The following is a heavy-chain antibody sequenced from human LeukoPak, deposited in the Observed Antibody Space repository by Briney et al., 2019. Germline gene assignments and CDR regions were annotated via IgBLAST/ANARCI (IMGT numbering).Heavy chain of an antibody. D-gene: IGHD2-8*01. Sequence: GGSLRLSCEGSGFTFSNYWMSWVRQAPGKGLEWVANIQQHGSETYYGDSVKGRFTISRDNAKNSLYLQMNSLRAEDTAVYYCATHSSNGREFQYWGQGTLVTVSS. V-gene: IGHV3-7*01. J-gene: IGHJ1*01. CDR3: ATHSSNGREFQY. CDR1: GFTFSNYW. CDR2: IQQHGSET.